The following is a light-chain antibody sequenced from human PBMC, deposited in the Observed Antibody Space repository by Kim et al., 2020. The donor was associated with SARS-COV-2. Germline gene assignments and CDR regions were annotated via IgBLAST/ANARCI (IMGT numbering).Light chain of an antibody. CDR1: QTVSSSY. V-gene: IGKV3-20*01. CDR3: RPSDFSPST. Sequence: ERGGTKAPGTRSLAPGERATLPCRASQTVSSSYSAWYQQKPGQAPRLLIYSACTRATGVPDRFSGSGSGTDFTLTISRLEPEDFALYSCRPSDFSPSTFGQGTKLEI. CDR2: SAC. J-gene: IGKJ2*01.